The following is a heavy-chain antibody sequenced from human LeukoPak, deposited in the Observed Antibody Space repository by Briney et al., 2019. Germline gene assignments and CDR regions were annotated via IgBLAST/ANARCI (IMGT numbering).Heavy chain of an antibody. D-gene: IGHD4/OR15-4a*01. CDR2: TYPGESDT. J-gene: IGHJ4*02. Sequence: GESLKISGKGSGYSFTSYWIGWVRQMPGKGLEWTGITYPGESDTRYSPSFQGQVTISADKSISTAYLQWSSLKASDTAMYYCATLGGANPSHFDYWGQGTLVTVSS. CDR1: GYSFTSYW. V-gene: IGHV5-51*01. CDR3: ATLGGANPSHFDY.